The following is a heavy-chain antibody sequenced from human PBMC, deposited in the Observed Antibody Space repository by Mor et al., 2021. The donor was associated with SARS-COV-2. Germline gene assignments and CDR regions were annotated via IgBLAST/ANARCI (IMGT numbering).Heavy chain of an antibody. CDR3: AREGTEYYYQSHWFDP. Sequence: APGKGLEWVAVIWYDGNKKYYADSVRGRFTISRDNSKNTLSLQMNSLRAEDTAVYYCAREGTEYYYQSHWFDPWGQGTLVTV. CDR2: IWYDGNKK. D-gene: IGHD3-10*01. J-gene: IGHJ5*02. V-gene: IGHV3-33*01.